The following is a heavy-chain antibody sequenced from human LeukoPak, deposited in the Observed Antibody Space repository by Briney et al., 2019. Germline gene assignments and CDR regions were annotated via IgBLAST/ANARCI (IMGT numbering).Heavy chain of an antibody. V-gene: IGHV1-2*04. D-gene: IGHD5-18*01. J-gene: IGHJ6*02. CDR2: INPNSGGT. CDR3: ARGVGYNYGLYYQYGMDV. Sequence: GASVKVSCKASGYTFTGYYMHWVRQAPGQGLEWMGWINPNSGGTNYAQKFQGWVTMTRDTSISTAYMELSRQRSDDTAVYYCARGVGYNYGLYYQYGMDVWGQGTTVTVSS. CDR1: GYTFTGYY.